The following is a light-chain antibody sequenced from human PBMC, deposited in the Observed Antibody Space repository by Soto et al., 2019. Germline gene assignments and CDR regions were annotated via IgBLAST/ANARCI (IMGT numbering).Light chain of an antibody. V-gene: IGKV3-11*01. J-gene: IGKJ2*01. CDR3: QQRSNWLYT. Sequence: EIVLTQSPATLSLSPGERPTLSSRASQSVSSYLAWYQQKPGQAPRLLIYDASNRATGIPARFSGSVSGTDFTLTISSLEPEDFAVYYCQQRSNWLYTFGQGTKLEIK. CDR1: QSVSSY. CDR2: DAS.